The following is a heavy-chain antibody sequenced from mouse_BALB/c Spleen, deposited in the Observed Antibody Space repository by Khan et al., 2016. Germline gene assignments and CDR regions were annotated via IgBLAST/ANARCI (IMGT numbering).Heavy chain of an antibody. CDR1: GFSLTTYV. J-gene: IGHJ3*01. Sequence: QVQLKQSGPSLVLPSQSLSITCTVSGFSLTTYVVHWVRQSPGKGLEWLGVLLRGGNTDYNATFMSSLRLTQAYSKSQVSFKMNSPQADDPAIYSCAKGEYYDSHGGWFAYWGQGCL. V-gene: IGHV2-5-1*01. CDR2: LLRGGNT. D-gene: IGHD2-4*01. CDR3: AKGEYYDSHGGWFAY.